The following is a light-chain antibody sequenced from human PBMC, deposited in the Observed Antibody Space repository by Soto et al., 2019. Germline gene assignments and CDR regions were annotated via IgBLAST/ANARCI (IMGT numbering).Light chain of an antibody. V-gene: IGLV1-44*01. CDR2: GNT. J-gene: IGLJ3*02. CDR3: ASWDDSLNGWV. Sequence: QSVLTQPPSTSGAPGQGVSISCSGSSSNIGTGTVNWYQQLPGTAPKLLIYGNTQRPSGVPDRFSGSKSATSAALAISGLQSEDEADYYCASWDDSLNGWVFGGGTKLTVL. CDR1: SSNIGTGT.